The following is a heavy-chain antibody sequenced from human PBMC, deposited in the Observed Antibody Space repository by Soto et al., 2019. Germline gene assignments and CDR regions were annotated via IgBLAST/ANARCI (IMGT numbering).Heavy chain of an antibody. CDR1: GGTFSRHA. D-gene: IGHD6-6*01. J-gene: IGHJ5*02. V-gene: IGHV1-69*01. Sequence: QVQLVQSGAEVRKPGSSVKVSCKASGGTFSRHAISWVRQAPGQGLEWMGGIIPIFGTANHAQKFQGRVTIIADESTSTVYMELSSLRSEDTAVYYCATALRRGIAARRDWFDPWGQGTLVTVSS. CDR3: ATALRRGIAARRDWFDP. CDR2: IIPIFGTA.